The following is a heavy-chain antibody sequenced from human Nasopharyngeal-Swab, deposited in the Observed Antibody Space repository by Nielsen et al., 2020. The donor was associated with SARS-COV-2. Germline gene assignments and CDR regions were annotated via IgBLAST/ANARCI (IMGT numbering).Heavy chain of an antibody. J-gene: IGHJ4*02. D-gene: IGHD3-22*01. CDR1: GFTFSSYD. CDR3: ARGWGQNYYDSSGYYPYYFDY. CDR2: IGTAGDT. Sequence: GESLKISCAASGFTFSSYDMHWVRQATGKGLEWVSAIGTAGDTYYPGSVKGRFTISRENAKNSLYLQMNSLRAGETAVYYCARGWGQNYYDSSGYYPYYFDYWGQGTLVTVSS. V-gene: IGHV3-13*01.